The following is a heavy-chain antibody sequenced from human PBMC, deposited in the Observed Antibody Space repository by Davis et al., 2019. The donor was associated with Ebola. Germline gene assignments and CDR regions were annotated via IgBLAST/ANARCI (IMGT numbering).Heavy chain of an antibody. CDR2: ISGSGGST. CDR3: AKDGVVAATPDDY. Sequence: GESLKISCAASGFTFSSYAMHWVRQAPGKGLEWVSAISGSGGSTYYADSVKGRFTISRDNSKNTLYLQMNSLRAEDTAVYYCAKDGVVAATPDDYWGQGTLVTVSS. CDR1: GFTFSSYA. D-gene: IGHD2-15*01. V-gene: IGHV3-23*01. J-gene: IGHJ4*02.